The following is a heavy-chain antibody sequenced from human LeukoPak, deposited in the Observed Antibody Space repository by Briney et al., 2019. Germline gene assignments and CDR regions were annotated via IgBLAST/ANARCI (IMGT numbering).Heavy chain of an antibody. J-gene: IGHJ3*02. CDR2: IYYSGST. CDR3: AREGGSYCGSGSVGAFDI. D-gene: IGHD3-10*01. CDR1: GGSLSSYY. Sequence: SETLSLTCTVSGGSLSSYYWSWIRQPPGKGLEWIGYIYYSGSTNYNPSLKSRVTISVDTSKNQFSLKLSSVTAADTAVYYCAREGGSYCGSGSVGAFDIWGQGTMVTVSS. V-gene: IGHV4-59*01.